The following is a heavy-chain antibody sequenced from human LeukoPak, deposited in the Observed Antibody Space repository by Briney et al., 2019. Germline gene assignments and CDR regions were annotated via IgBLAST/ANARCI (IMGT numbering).Heavy chain of an antibody. CDR2: IYTSGST. CDR1: GGSISSGSYY. V-gene: IGHV4-61*02. D-gene: IGHD2-15*01. CDR3: ARGPTYCSSSSCLQGE. Sequence: SETLSLTCTVPGGSISSGSYYWSWIRQPAGKGLEWIGRIYTSGSTNYNPSLKSRVTISVDTSKNQFSLKLSSVTAADTAVYYCARGPTYCSSSSCLQGEWGQGTLVTVSS. J-gene: IGHJ4*02.